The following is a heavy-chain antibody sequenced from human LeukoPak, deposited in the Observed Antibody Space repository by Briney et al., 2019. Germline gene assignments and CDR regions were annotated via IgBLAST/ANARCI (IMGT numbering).Heavy chain of an antibody. D-gene: IGHD3-22*01. CDR2: INPNSGGT. CDR1: GYTFTGYY. CDR3: ARASDSSGYSYFDY. Sequence: ASVKVSCKASGYTFTGYYMHWVRQAPGQGLEWMGWINPNSGGTNYAQKFQGRVTMTRDTSISTAYMELSSLRSEDTAVYYCARASDSSGYSYFDYWGQGTLVTVSS. J-gene: IGHJ4*02. V-gene: IGHV1-2*02.